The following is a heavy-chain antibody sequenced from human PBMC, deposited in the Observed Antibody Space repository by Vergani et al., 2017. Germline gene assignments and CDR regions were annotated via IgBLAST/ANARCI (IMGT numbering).Heavy chain of an antibody. CDR3: AKAGNDPFYYYYMDV. CDR1: GFTFSSYA. Sequence: EVQLLESGGGLVQPGGSLRLSCAASGFTFSSYAMSWVRQAPGKGLEWVSAISGSGGSTYYADSMKGRFTISRDNSKNTLYLQMNSLRAEDTAVYYCAKAGNDPFYYYYMDVWGKGTTVTVSS. V-gene: IGHV3-23*01. J-gene: IGHJ6*03. D-gene: IGHD1-1*01. CDR2: ISGSGGST.